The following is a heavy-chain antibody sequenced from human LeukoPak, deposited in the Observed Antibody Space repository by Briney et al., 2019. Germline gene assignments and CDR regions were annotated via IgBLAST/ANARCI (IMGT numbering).Heavy chain of an antibody. CDR1: GFTFSSYG. J-gene: IGHJ4*02. CDR3: AKVVVVSLDWGYFDY. D-gene: IGHD2-21*01. Sequence: GGSLRLSCAASGFTFSSYGMHWVRQAPGKGLEWVAVISYDGSNKYYADSVKGRFTISRDNSKNTLYLQMNSLRAEDTAVYYCAKVVVVSLDWGYFDYWGQGTLVTVSS. V-gene: IGHV3-30*18. CDR2: ISYDGSNK.